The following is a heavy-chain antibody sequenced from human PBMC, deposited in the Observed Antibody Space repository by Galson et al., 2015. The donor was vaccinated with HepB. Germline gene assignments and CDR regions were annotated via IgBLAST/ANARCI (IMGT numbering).Heavy chain of an antibody. CDR1: GFTFSSYG. J-gene: IGHJ4*02. V-gene: IGHV3-33*01. Sequence: SLRLSCAASGFTFSSYGMHWVRQAPGKGLEWVAVIWYDGSNKYYADSVKGRFTISRDNSKNTLYLQMNSLRAEDTAVYYCARAYWNDESPFDYWGQGTLVTVSS. CDR3: ARAYWNDESPFDY. CDR2: IWYDGSNK. D-gene: IGHD1-1*01.